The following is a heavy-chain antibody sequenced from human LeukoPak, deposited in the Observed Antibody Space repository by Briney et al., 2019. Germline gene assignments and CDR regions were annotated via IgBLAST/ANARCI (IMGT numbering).Heavy chain of an antibody. CDR3: ARDSKLMVYAMDY. J-gene: IGHJ4*02. Sequence: SVKVSCKASGGTFSSYAISWLRQAPGQGLEWMGGIIPIFGTANYAQKFQGRVTITADESTSTAYMELSSLRSEDTAVYYGARDSKLMVYAMDYWGQGTLVTVSS. CDR2: IIPIFGTA. V-gene: IGHV1-69*13. D-gene: IGHD2-8*01. CDR1: GGTFSSYA.